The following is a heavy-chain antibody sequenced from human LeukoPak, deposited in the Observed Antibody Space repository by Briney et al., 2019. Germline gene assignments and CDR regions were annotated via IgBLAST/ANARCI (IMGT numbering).Heavy chain of an antibody. CDR3: ARVDFGDCYDQTRLGYFDL. CDR1: GGTFSSYA. J-gene: IGHJ2*01. D-gene: IGHD2-21*01. Sequence: ASVKVSCKASGGTFSSYAISWVRQAPGQGLEWMGGIIPIFGTANYAQKFQGRVTITADESTSTAYMELSSLRSEDTAVYYCARVDFGDCYDQTRLGYFDLWGRGTLVTVSS. CDR2: IIPIFGTA. V-gene: IGHV1-69*13.